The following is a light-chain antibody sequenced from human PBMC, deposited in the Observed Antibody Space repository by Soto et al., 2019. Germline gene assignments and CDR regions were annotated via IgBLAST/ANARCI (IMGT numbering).Light chain of an antibody. CDR2: GAS. CDR1: QSVHNF. V-gene: IGKV3-20*01. Sequence: EVVLTQSPATLSLSPGERAALSCKASQSVHNFLAWYQQKPVQAPRLLIYGASTRAAGVPPRFSGSGSATDFTLTISRLEPEDFALYYCQHYGRSPITFGQGTRLEIK. J-gene: IGKJ5*01. CDR3: QHYGRSPIT.